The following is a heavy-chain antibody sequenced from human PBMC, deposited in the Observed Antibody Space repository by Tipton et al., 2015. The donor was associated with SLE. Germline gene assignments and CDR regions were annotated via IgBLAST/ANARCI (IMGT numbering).Heavy chain of an antibody. CDR3: ARGRDFKEAVAGRGWFDP. Sequence: TLSLTCTVSGGSVSSSSYYWSWIRQPPGKGLEWIGEINHSGSTNYNPSLKSRVTISVDTSKNQFSLKLSSVTAADTAVYYCARGRDFKEAVAGRGWFDPWGQGTLVTVSS. J-gene: IGHJ5*02. CDR1: GGSVSSSSYY. CDR2: INHSGST. D-gene: IGHD6-19*01. V-gene: IGHV4-39*07.